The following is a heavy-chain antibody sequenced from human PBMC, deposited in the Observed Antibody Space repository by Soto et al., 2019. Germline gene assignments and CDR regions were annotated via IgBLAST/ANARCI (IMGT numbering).Heavy chain of an antibody. Sequence: SVKVSCKASGVTSSTHTITWVRQAPGQGLEWMGGIIPLFGTGHKAQKFQGRTTIIADKSTSTAYMELSSLRSEDTAVYFCASGSAMGADHWGQGTLVTVSS. V-gene: IGHV1-69*06. D-gene: IGHD5-18*01. CDR1: GVTSSTHT. CDR2: IIPLFGTG. CDR3: ASGSAMGADH. J-gene: IGHJ5*02.